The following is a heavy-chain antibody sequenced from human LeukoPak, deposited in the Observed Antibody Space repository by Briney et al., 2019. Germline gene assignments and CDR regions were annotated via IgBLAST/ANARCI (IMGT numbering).Heavy chain of an antibody. J-gene: IGHJ3*01. Sequence: QPGGSLRLSCAASGFTFSTYSMNWVRQAPGKGLEWVSYITGSSDAIHYADSVKGRFTISRDNAKNSLYLQMDSLKAEDTAVYYCVRDPSGTYSWHTFTFWGQGTMVTVSS. D-gene: IGHD1-26*01. V-gene: IGHV3-48*04. CDR1: GFTFSTYS. CDR3: VRDPSGTYSWHTFTF. CDR2: ITGSSDAI.